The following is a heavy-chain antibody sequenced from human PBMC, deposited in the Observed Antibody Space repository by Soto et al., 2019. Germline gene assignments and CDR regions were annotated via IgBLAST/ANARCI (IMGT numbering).Heavy chain of an antibody. D-gene: IGHD5-18*01. Sequence: EVQLVESGGGLVQPGGSLRLSCAASGFTFSTYSMNWVRQAPGKGLEWVSYISGSSDTIYYADSVKGRFTISRDNAKNSLYLQMNSLRAEDTALYYCARAWIQLWADFDSWGQGTLVTVSS. J-gene: IGHJ4*02. CDR2: ISGSSDTI. CDR3: ARAWIQLWADFDS. V-gene: IGHV3-48*01. CDR1: GFTFSTYS.